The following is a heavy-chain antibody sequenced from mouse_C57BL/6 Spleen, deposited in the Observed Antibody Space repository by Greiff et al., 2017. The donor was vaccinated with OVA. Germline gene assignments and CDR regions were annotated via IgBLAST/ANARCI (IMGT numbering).Heavy chain of an antibody. J-gene: IGHJ4*01. D-gene: IGHD1-1*01. V-gene: IGHV1-52*01. CDR1: GYTFTSYW. CDR3: ARSDYGSSDYAMDY. Sequence: VQLQQSGAELVRPGSSVKLSCKASGYTFTSYWMHWVKQRPIQGLEWIGNIDPSDSETHYNQKFKDKATLTVDKSSSTAYMQLSSLTSEDSAVYYCARSDYGSSDYAMDYWGQGTSVTVSS. CDR2: IDPSDSET.